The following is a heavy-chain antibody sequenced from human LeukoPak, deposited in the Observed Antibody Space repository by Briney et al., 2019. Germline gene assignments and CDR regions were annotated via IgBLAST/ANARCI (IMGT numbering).Heavy chain of an antibody. V-gene: IGHV1-2*02. D-gene: IGHD3-10*01. CDR2: INPKSGGT. CDR1: AYTFTDYY. CDR3: ASSMVRGVDPNFDY. Sequence: ASVKVSCKASAYTFTDYYIHWVRQAPGQGLEWMGWINPKSGGTNYAQKFQGRVTMTRDTSISTAYMELSRLRSDDTAVYYCASSMVRGVDPNFDYWGQGTLVTVSS. J-gene: IGHJ4*02.